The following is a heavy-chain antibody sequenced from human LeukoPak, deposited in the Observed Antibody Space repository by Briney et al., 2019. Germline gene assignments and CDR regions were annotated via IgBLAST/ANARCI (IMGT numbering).Heavy chain of an antibody. Sequence: GGSLRLSCAASGFTFSSYWMSWVRQAPGKGLELEANIKQDGSEKYYVDSVKGRFTISRDNAKNSLYLQMNSLRAEDTAVYYCARDYDLGIVDYWGQGTLVTVSS. D-gene: IGHD7-27*01. V-gene: IGHV3-7*01. CDR3: ARDYDLGIVDY. J-gene: IGHJ4*02. CDR2: IKQDGSEK. CDR1: GFTFSSYW.